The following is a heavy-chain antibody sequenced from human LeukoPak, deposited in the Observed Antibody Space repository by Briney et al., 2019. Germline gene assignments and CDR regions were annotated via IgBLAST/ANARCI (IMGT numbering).Heavy chain of an antibody. D-gene: IGHD1-26*01. Sequence: GGSLRLSCAASGFTFNSYAMSWVRQAPGKGLEWVSGISSSGGSTYYADSVKGRFTISRDNSKNTLNLQMNSLRPEDTAMYYCARTAHFYSNGFDIWGQGTMVTVSS. CDR2: ISSSGGST. V-gene: IGHV3-23*01. CDR3: ARTAHFYSNGFDI. J-gene: IGHJ3*02. CDR1: GFTFNSYA.